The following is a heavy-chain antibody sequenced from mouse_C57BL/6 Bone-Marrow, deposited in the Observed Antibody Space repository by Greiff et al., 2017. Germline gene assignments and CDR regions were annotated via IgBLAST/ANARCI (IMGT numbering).Heavy chain of an antibody. CDR3: ARDCNYFRWYFDV. J-gene: IGHJ1*03. CDR2: ISYDGSN. V-gene: IGHV3-6*01. D-gene: IGHD2-1*01. Sequence: EVKLMESGPGLVKPSQSLSLTCSVTGYSITSGYYWNWIRQFPGKKLEWMGYISYDGSNNYNPSLKNRISITRDTSKNQFYLKLNTVTTEDTATYYCARDCNYFRWYFDVWGTGTTVTVSS. CDR1: GYSITSGYY.